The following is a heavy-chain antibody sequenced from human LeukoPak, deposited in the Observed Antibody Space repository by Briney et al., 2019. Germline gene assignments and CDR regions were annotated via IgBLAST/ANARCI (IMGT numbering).Heavy chain of an antibody. Sequence: PSQTLSLTCAVSGGSISSGGYSWSWIRQPPGKGLEWIGYIYHSGSTYYNPSLKSRVTISVDRSKNQFSLKLSSVTAADTAVYYCARGAITMVREAVMGQAFDIWGQGTMVTVSS. J-gene: IGHJ3*02. V-gene: IGHV4-30-2*01. CDR3: ARGAITMVREAVMGQAFDI. D-gene: IGHD3-10*01. CDR1: GGSISSGGYS. CDR2: IYHSGST.